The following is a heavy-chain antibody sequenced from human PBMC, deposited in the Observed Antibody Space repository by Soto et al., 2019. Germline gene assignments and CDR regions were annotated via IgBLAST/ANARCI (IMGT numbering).Heavy chain of an antibody. V-gene: IGHV3-33*01. D-gene: IGHD3-16*01. CDR1: GFTFSSYG. Sequence: QVQLVESGGGVVQPGRSLRLSCAASGFTFSSYGMYWVRQAPGKGLEWVAVIWYDGSNKYYADSVKGRVTISRDNSKNTLYLQMTSLRAEDTAVYYCARWGAAGYGMDVWGQGTTVTVSS. J-gene: IGHJ6*02. CDR3: ARWGAAGYGMDV. CDR2: IWYDGSNK.